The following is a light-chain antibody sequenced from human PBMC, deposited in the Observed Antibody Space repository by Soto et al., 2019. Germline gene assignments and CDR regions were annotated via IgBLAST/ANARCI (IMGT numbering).Light chain of an antibody. V-gene: IGLV2-8*01. CDR1: SSDVGGYNY. CDR3: QTYDISLSGSYV. CDR2: EVS. J-gene: IGLJ1*01. Sequence: QSALTQPPSASGSPGQSVTISCTGTSSDVGGYNYVSWYQQHPGKAPKLMIYEVSKRPSGVPDRFSGSKSGSSASLAITGLQAEDEADYYCQTYDISLSGSYVFGTGTKVTVL.